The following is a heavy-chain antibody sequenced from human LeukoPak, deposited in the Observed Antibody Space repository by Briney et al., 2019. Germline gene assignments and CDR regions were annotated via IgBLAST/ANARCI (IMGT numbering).Heavy chain of an antibody. CDR3: ARGQWIAAAGIRLDY. Sequence: ASVKVSCKASGYTFTGYYMNWVRQAPGQGLEWMGIINPSGGSTSYAQKFQGRVTMTRDTSTSTVYMELSSLRSEDTAVYYCARGQWIAAAGIRLDYWGQGTLVTVSS. CDR2: INPSGGST. D-gene: IGHD6-13*01. CDR1: GYTFTGYY. J-gene: IGHJ4*02. V-gene: IGHV1-46*01.